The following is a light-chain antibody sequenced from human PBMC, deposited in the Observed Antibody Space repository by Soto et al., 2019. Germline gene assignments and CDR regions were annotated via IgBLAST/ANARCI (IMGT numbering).Light chain of an antibody. Sequence: QSALTQPASVSGSPGQAITVSCSGTSSDIGAHNFVSWYQQHPGKAPKLIIYEVIHRPSGVSDRFSGSKSGNTASLTISGLQSEDEADYYCNSYTTSNTVVFGSGTKVTVL. CDR3: NSYTTSNTVV. V-gene: IGLV2-14*03. J-gene: IGLJ1*01. CDR1: SSDIGAHNF. CDR2: EVI.